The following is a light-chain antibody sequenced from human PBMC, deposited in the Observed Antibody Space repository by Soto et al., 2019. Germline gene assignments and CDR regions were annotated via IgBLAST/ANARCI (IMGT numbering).Light chain of an antibody. CDR1: QSLVYRDGNTY. Sequence: DIVMTQSPLSLPVTLGQPASISCRSSQSLVYRDGNTYLIWFQQRPGQSPRRLIYAVSNRDSGVPDRFSGSGSGTDFTLKISRVEAEDVGVYYCMQGTHWPYTFGQGTKV. CDR3: MQGTHWPYT. CDR2: AVS. V-gene: IGKV2-30*01. J-gene: IGKJ2*01.